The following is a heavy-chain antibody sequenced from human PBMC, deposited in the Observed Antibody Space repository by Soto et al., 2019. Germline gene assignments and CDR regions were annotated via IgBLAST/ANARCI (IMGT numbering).Heavy chain of an antibody. Sequence: PGGSLRLSCAASGFPFSSYSMNWVRQAPGKGLEWVSYISSSSSTIYYADSVKGRFTISRDNAKNSLYLQMNSLRAEDTAVYYCARRLATAYYYMDVWGKGTTVTVSS. D-gene: IGHD6-6*01. V-gene: IGHV3-48*01. CDR3: ARRLATAYYYMDV. CDR1: GFPFSSYS. J-gene: IGHJ6*03. CDR2: ISSSSSTI.